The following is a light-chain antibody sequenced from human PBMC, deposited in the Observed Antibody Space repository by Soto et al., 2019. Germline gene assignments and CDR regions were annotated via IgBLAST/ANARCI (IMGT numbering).Light chain of an antibody. CDR1: QSVTSN. Sequence: EIVMTQSPATLSVSPGDRATLSCRASQSVTSNLAWYQQKPGQAPRLLIYGASTRATGIPDRFSGSGSGTESTLTISRLQSEDFAVYFCQKYNNWPPITFGQGTRLEIK. CDR3: QKYNNWPPIT. J-gene: IGKJ5*01. V-gene: IGKV3-15*01. CDR2: GAS.